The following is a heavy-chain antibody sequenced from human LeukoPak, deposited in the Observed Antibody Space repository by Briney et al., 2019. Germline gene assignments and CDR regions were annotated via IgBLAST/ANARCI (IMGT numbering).Heavy chain of an antibody. V-gene: IGHV3-74*01. CDR2: INGDGRAT. Sequence: GGSLRLSCEASGFTFSGNWMHWVRQAPGKGLVWVPRINGDGRATYYADSLKGRFTISRDNAKNTVYLQMNSLGAEDTAVYYCARGIAGAWGFDYWGLGTLVTVSS. CDR1: GFTFSGNW. D-gene: IGHD6-13*01. J-gene: IGHJ4*02. CDR3: ARGIAGAWGFDY.